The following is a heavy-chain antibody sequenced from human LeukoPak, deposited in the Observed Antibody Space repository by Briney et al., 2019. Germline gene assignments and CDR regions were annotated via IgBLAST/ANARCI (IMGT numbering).Heavy chain of an antibody. CDR1: GYSFMDYW. J-gene: IGHJ6*02. Sequence: GESLKVSCKGSGYSFMDYWIGWVRQMPGKGPELMGFIFPHDSDTKYSPSFQGQVTISVDKSIGTAYVQWSSLESSDTAGFCVSRSGMRAWTRPNCSTSYYYYVMDVSAQG. CDR3: SRSGMRAWTRPNCSTSYYYYVMDV. V-gene: IGHV5-51*01. D-gene: IGHD3/OR15-3a*01. CDR2: IFPHDSDT.